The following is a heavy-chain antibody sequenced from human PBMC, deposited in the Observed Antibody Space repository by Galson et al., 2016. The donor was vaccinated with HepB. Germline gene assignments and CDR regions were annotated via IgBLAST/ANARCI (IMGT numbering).Heavy chain of an antibody. D-gene: IGHD3-10*01. Sequence: SLRLSCAASGFRFSNYGMHWVRQAPGKGLEWLGSIWYDGTDQKYAVSVKGRFSISRDNSKNTLYLQMNSLRVEDTAVYYCARDGVYGSSTHDYWGQGTLVTVSS. CDR2: IWYDGTDQ. J-gene: IGHJ4*02. V-gene: IGHV3-33*01. CDR3: ARDGVYGSSTHDY. CDR1: GFRFSNYG.